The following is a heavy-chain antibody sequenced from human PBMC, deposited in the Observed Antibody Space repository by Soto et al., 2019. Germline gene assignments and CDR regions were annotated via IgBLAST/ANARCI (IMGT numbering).Heavy chain of an antibody. D-gene: IGHD3-3*01. CDR2: IYYSGST. V-gene: IGHV4-59*01. J-gene: IGHJ4*02. Sequence: SETLSLTCTVSGGSISSYYWSWIRQPPGKGLEWIGYIYYSGSTNYNPSLKSRVTISVDTSKNQFSLKLSSVTAADTAVYYCASYDFWSGPPFWGQGTLVTVSS. CDR3: ASYDFWSGPPF. CDR1: GGSISSYY.